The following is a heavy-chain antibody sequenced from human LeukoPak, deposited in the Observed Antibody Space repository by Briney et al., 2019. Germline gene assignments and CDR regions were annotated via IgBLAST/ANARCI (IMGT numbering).Heavy chain of an antibody. CDR3: ARDDYYDSSGYLWSHPFDY. D-gene: IGHD3-22*01. CDR1: GFTFSSYW. CDR2: IKQDGSEK. Sequence: GGSLRLSCAASGFTFSSYWMSWVRQAPGKGLEWVANIKQDGSEKYYVDSVKGRFTISRDNAKNSLYLQMNSLRAEDTAVYYCARDDYYDSSGYLWSHPFDYWGQGTLVTVSS. J-gene: IGHJ4*02. V-gene: IGHV3-7*01.